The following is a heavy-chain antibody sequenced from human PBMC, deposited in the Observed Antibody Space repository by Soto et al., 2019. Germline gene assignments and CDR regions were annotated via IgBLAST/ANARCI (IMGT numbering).Heavy chain of an antibody. J-gene: IGHJ6*02. Sequence: QVQLVQSGAEVKKPGASVKVSCKASGYTFTSYDINWVRQATGQGLEWMGWMNPNSGNTGYAQKFQGTVTMTRNTSISTAYMELSSLRSEATAVYYCASRGYSSSWYYYYYYGMDVWGQGTTVTVSS. CDR2: MNPNSGNT. CDR3: ASRGYSSSWYYYYYYGMDV. CDR1: GYTFTSYD. D-gene: IGHD6-13*01. V-gene: IGHV1-8*01.